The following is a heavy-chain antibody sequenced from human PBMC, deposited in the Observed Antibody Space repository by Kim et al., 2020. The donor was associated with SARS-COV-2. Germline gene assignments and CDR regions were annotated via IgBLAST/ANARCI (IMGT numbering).Heavy chain of an antibody. V-gene: IGHV3-48*02. CDR3: VVYYRFWTPATSYPYY. Sequence: GGSLRLSCAASGIPFSNYSMNWVRQAPGKGLEWVSYISSKSGSRTYEDSVKGRFSISSANAKTSIYLQLNNLRHEDTPLNHLVVYYRFWTPATSYPYY. J-gene: IGHJ6*01. CDR1: GIPFSNYS. D-gene: IGHD3-22*01. CDR2: ISSKSGSR.